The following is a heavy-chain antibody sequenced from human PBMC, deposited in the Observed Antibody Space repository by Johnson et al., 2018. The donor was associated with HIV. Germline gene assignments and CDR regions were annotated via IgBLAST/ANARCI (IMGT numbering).Heavy chain of an antibody. D-gene: IGHD4-11*01. CDR1: GFTFSSYA. V-gene: IGHV3-30*18. CDR3: AKGEAATTVTLDI. J-gene: IGHJ3*02. CDR2: ISFDGSDK. Sequence: VQLVESGGGVVQPGRSLRLSCAASGFTFSSYAMHWVRQAPGKGLEWVAVISFDGSDKYYADSVKGRFTISRDNSKSTLYLQMNSLRPEDTAVYYCAKGEAATTVTLDIWGQGTMVTVSS.